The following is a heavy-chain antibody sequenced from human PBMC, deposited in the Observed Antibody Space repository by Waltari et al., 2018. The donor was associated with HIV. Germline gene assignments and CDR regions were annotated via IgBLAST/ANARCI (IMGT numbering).Heavy chain of an antibody. D-gene: IGHD6-13*01. Sequence: GKGLEWIGYIYYSGSTYYNPSLKSRVTISVDTSKNQFSLKLSSVTAADTAVYYCARDPRIAAADPYWYFDLWGRGTLVTVSS. V-gene: IGHV4-30-4*01. CDR2: IYYSGST. J-gene: IGHJ2*01. CDR3: ARDPRIAAADPYWYFDL.